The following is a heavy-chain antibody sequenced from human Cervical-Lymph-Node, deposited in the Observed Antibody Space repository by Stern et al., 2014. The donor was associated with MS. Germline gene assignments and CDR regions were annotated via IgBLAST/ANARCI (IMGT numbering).Heavy chain of an antibody. D-gene: IGHD2-2*01. Sequence: QVTLKESGPTLVKPTQTLTLTCTFSGFSLSTSGVGVGWIRQPPGKALEWLAFMYWYDSKRYSPSLKNRLTITKDTSKNQVVLTMNNMDPVDTATFYCATHAPGVVPAALDYWGQGTLVTVS. CDR1: GFSLSTSGVG. J-gene: IGHJ4*02. CDR2: MYWYDSK. CDR3: ATHAPGVVPAALDY. V-gene: IGHV2-5*01.